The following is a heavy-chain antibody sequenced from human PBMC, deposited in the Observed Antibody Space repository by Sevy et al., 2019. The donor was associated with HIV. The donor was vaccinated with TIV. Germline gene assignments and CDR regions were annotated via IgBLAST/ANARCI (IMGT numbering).Heavy chain of an antibody. V-gene: IGHV4-59*08. CDR3: AGENSWGRGYS. CDR2: IYYNGHI. D-gene: IGHD1-26*01. J-gene: IGHJ4*02. Sequence: SETLSLTCTVSGGSITSLYWNWIRQPLGKGLEWIANIYYNGHINYNPSLKSRVTLSLDTSKNQFSLRLSSVTAADTAMYYCAGENSWGRGYSWGQGTLTTVSS. CDR1: GGSITSLY.